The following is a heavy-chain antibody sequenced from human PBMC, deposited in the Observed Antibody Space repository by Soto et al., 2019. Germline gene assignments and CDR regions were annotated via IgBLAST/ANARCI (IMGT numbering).Heavy chain of an antibody. J-gene: IGHJ4*02. V-gene: IGHV3-30*04. D-gene: IGHD6-13*01. CDR1: GFTFSSYA. CDR2: ISYDGRNK. CDR3: ARAPPKTSSSWYYFDS. Sequence: VGSLRLSCVASGFTFSSYAMHWVRQAPGKGLEWVAVISYDGRNKNYADSVKGRFSISRDNSKNTLFLQMISLRGDDTALYYCARAPPKTSSSWYYFDSWGQGILVTVSS.